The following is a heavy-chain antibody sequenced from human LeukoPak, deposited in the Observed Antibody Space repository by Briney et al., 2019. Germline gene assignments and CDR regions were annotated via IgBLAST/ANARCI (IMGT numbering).Heavy chain of an antibody. V-gene: IGHV4-59*08. CDR1: GGSMSNYY. CDR2: VFYSGST. CDR3: ARHLNLNWYFDL. Sequence: SETLSLTCTVSGGSMSNYYLSWFRQPPGKALEWLGFVFYSGSTNYNPSLKSRVTILVDTSKNHFTLKLSSVTAADTAVYYCARHLNLNWYFDLWGRGTLVTVSS. J-gene: IGHJ2*01.